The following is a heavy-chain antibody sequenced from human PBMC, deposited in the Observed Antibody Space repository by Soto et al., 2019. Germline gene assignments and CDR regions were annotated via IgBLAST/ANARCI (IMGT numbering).Heavy chain of an antibody. Sequence: QVRLEESGPGQVKPSETLSLICSVSGGSVNNANYFWNWIRHHPENGLEWIGYIYYSGSTRYNPSFKTRATLSIDTSKNQFSLRLNSVTVADTAVYFCARDADYGGSRGGMAVWGRGTTVTVSS. D-gene: IGHD4-17*01. CDR2: IYYSGST. CDR3: ARDADYGGSRGGMAV. V-gene: IGHV4-31*03. J-gene: IGHJ6*02. CDR1: GGSVNNANYF.